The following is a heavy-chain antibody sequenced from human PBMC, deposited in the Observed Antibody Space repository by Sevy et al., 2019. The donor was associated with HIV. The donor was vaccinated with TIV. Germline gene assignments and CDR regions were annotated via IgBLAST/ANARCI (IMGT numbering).Heavy chain of an antibody. Sequence: GGPLRLSCEASGFTFTSYSMNWVRQAPGKGLEWVSSISSYSYISYADSVKGRFTVSRDNAKNSLYLQMSSLRAEDMAVYYCARDGGNYFDYWGLGTLVTVSS. CDR2: ISSYSYI. J-gene: IGHJ4*02. D-gene: IGHD3-16*01. CDR3: ARDGGNYFDY. CDR1: GFTFTSYS. V-gene: IGHV3-21*01.